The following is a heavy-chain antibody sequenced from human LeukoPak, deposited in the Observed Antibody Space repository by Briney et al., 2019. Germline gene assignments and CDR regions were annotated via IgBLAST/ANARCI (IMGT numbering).Heavy chain of an antibody. CDR3: AKGSAHLYYDFWSGGLAFDI. D-gene: IGHD3-3*01. J-gene: IGHJ3*02. CDR2: IDQNGSEK. V-gene: IGHV3-7*05. CDR1: GFTFSSYW. Sequence: PGGSLRLSCVASGFTFSSYWMAWVRQAPGKGLEWVANIDQNGSEKYFVDSVKGRFTISRDNAKNSLYLQMNSLRAEDTAVYYCAKGSAHLYYDFWSGGLAFDIWGQGTMVTVSS.